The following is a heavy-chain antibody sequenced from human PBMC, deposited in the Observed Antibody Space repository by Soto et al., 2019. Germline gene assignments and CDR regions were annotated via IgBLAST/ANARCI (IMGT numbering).Heavy chain of an antibody. CDR2: ISYDGRNK. CDR1: GFTFSSYG. V-gene: IGHV3-30*18. J-gene: IGHJ6*02. CDR3: VKDGSSGWPYFYDMDV. Sequence: GGSLRLSCAASGFTFSSYGMHWVRQAPGKGLEWVAVISYDGRNKYYADAVKGRFTISRDNSKNTLYLQMSSLRAEDTAVYYCVKDGSSGWPYFYDMDVWGQGTTVTVS. D-gene: IGHD6-19*01.